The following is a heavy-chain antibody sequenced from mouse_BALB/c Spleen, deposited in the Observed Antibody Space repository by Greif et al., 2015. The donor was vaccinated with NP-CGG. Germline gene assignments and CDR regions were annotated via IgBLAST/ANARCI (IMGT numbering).Heavy chain of an antibody. CDR1: GFTFSSFG. CDR3: AREEITMFAY. J-gene: IGHJ3*01. CDR2: ISSGSSTI. Sequence: EVQRVESGGGLVQPGGSRKLSCAASGFTFSSFGMHWVRQAPEKGLEWVAYISSGSSTIYYADTVKGRFTISRDNPKNTLFLQMTSLRSEDTAMYYCAREEITMFAYWGQGTLVTVSA. D-gene: IGHD2-4*01. V-gene: IGHV5-17*02.